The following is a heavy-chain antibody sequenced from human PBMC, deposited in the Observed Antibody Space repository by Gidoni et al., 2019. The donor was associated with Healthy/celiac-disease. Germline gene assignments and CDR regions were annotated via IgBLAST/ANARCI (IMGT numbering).Heavy chain of an antibody. Sequence: EVQLVESGGGLVQPGGSLRRSCAASGFTFSTAWMSWVRQAAGKGLEWVGRIKSKTDGGTTDYAAPVKGRFTISRDDSKNTLYLQMNSLKTEDTAVYYCTTGKAKQLDYGMDVWGQGTTVTVSS. CDR1: GFTFSTAW. CDR2: IKSKTDGGTT. D-gene: IGHD6-6*01. CDR3: TTGKAKQLDYGMDV. J-gene: IGHJ6*02. V-gene: IGHV3-15*01.